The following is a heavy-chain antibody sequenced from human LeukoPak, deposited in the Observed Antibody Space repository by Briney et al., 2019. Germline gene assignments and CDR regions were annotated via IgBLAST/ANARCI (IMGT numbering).Heavy chain of an antibody. CDR1: GFTFSDAW. V-gene: IGHV3-15*01. J-gene: IGHJ4*02. CDR3: MIDVPGGSCPFDY. D-gene: IGHD2-15*01. Sequence: GGSLRLSCAASGFTFSDAWMNWVRQAPGKGLEWVGRIKSKRDFETIDYAAPVKGRFTISRDDSRNTLYLQMNSLKIEDTALYYCMIDVPGGSCPFDYWGQGTPVTVSS. CDR2: IKSKRDFETI.